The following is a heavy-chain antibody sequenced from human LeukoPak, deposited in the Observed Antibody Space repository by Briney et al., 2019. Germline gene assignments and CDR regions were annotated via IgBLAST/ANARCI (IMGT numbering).Heavy chain of an antibody. CDR3: AREGDISSVGRFDP. V-gene: IGHV4-38-2*02. Sequence: SETLSLTCTVSGYSISSGYYWGWIRPPPGKGLEWIGNIYHSGRTYYNPSLKSRVTISVDTSKNQFSLKLSSVTAADTAVYYCAREGDISSVGRFDPWGQGTLVTVSS. D-gene: IGHD6-13*01. CDR2: IYHSGRT. J-gene: IGHJ5*02. CDR1: GYSISSGYY.